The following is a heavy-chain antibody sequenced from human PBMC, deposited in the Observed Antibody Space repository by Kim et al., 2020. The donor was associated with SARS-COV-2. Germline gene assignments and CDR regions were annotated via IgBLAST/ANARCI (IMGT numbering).Heavy chain of an antibody. J-gene: IGHJ3*02. D-gene: IGHD2-21*02. CDR1: GGSISSGDYY. V-gene: IGHV4-30-4*01. CDR3: ASAPGGDRGAFDI. CDR2: IYYSGST. Sequence: SETLSLTCTVSGGSISSGDYYWSWIRQPPGKGLEWIGYIYYSGSTYYNPSLKSRVTISVDTSKNQFSLKLSSVTAADTAVYYCASAPGGDRGAFDIWGQGTMVTVSS.